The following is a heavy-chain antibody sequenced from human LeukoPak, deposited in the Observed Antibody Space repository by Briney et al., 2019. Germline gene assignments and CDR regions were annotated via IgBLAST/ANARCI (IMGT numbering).Heavy chain of an antibody. CDR2: IKNDERTA. Sequence: GGSLRLSCAASGFSITNNWMYWVRQAPGRGLVWVSRIKNDERTAVYADSVKGRFTISRGNARNTLFLQMNSLRAEDTAVYYCATVFKGSSLQDYWGQGTLVTVSS. D-gene: IGHD1-26*01. V-gene: IGHV3-74*01. J-gene: IGHJ4*02. CDR3: ATVFKGSSLQDY. CDR1: GFSITNNW.